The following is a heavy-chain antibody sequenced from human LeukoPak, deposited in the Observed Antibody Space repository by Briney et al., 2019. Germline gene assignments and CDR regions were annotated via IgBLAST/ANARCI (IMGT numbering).Heavy chain of an antibody. CDR3: ASGGVLPAAIESDY. CDR2: IRYDGSNK. J-gene: IGHJ4*02. D-gene: IGHD2-2*01. CDR1: GFTFSSYG. V-gene: IGHV3-30*02. Sequence: PGGSLRLSCAASGFTFSSYGMHWVRQAPGKGLEWVAFIRYDGSNKYYADSVKGRFTISRDNAKNSLYLQMNSLRAEDTAVYYCASGGVLPAAIESDYWGQGTLVTVPS.